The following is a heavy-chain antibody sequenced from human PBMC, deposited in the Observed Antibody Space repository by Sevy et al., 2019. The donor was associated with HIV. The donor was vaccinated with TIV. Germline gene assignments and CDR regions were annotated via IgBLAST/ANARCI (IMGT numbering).Heavy chain of an antibody. V-gene: IGHV3-53*01. Sequence: GGSLRLSCAASEFSVSSNYMSWVRQAPGKGPEWVSVIHSGGKISYADSVQGRFTISSDNSKNTLYLQMNSLRAEDTAVYYCAREDIVLGEDNYYGIDVWGQGTTVTVSS. CDR3: AREDIVLGEDNYYGIDV. CDR2: IHSGGKI. D-gene: IGHD2-15*01. J-gene: IGHJ6*02. CDR1: EFSVSSNY.